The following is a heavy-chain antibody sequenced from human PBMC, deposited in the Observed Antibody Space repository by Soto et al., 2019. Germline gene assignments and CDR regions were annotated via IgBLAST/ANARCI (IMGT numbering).Heavy chain of an antibody. D-gene: IGHD3-16*01. Sequence: EVQLLESGGGLVQPGGSLRLSCAASGFTFSSYAMSWVRQAPGKGLEWVSAISGSGGSTYYADSVKGRFTISRDHSKNTLYLQMNSLRDEDTAVYYCAKDRWERPLGGGFWFDPWGQGTLVTVSS. CDR2: ISGSGGST. CDR3: AKDRWERPLGGGFWFDP. J-gene: IGHJ5*02. CDR1: GFTFSSYA. V-gene: IGHV3-23*01.